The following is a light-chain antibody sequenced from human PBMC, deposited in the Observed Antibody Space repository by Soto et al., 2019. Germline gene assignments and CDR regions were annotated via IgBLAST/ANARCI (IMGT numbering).Light chain of an antibody. J-gene: IGLJ1*01. V-gene: IGLV1-51*01. Sequence: QSVLTQPPSVSAAPGQKVTISCSGSSSNIGGNSVSWYQQLPGTAPKLLIYDDNKRPSGIPDRFSGSKSGTSATLGITGFQTGDAADYYCSSYAGNNNFVFGSGTKVTVL. CDR3: SSYAGNNNFV. CDR2: DDN. CDR1: SSNIGGNS.